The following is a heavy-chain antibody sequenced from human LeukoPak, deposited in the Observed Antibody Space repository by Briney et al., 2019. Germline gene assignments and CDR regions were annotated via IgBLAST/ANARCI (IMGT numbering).Heavy chain of an antibody. V-gene: IGHV4-59*08. CDR3: ARHTRITIFGVVIIGGFDY. D-gene: IGHD3-3*01. Sequence: SETLSLTCTVSGGSICSYNWSWIGQPPGKGLEWIGYIYYSGSTNYNPSLKSRVTISVDTSKNQFSLKLSSVTAADTAVYYCARHTRITIFGVVIIGGFDYWGQGTLVTVSS. J-gene: IGHJ4*02. CDR2: IYYSGST. CDR1: GGSICSYN.